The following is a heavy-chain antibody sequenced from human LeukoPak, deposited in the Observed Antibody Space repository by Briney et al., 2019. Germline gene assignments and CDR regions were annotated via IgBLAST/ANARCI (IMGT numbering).Heavy chain of an antibody. CDR2: ISADGRMT. V-gene: IGHV3-74*01. CDR1: GFTFTDYW. CDR3: ARDYAGGDAFDI. Sequence: GGSLRLSCAASGFTFTDYWMHWVRQAPGKGLVWVSRISADGRMTDYEDSVKGRFTVSRDNAKNTLYLQMNRVRAEDTAVYYCARDYAGGDAFDIWGQGTMVTVSS. J-gene: IGHJ3*02. D-gene: IGHD2-8*02.